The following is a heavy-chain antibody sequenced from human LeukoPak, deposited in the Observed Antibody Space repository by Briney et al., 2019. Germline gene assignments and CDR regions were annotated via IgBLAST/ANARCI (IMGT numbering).Heavy chain of an antibody. CDR2: IYSSGST. D-gene: IGHD2-2*01. Sequence: GGSLRLSCAASGFTVSSNYMSWVRQAPGKGLEWVSFIYSSGSTYYEDSLKGRFTISIDNSKNTLYLQTTSLRAEDTAVHYCATPNCSSTRCYPYYFDYWGQGTLVTVSS. V-gene: IGHV3-66*02. CDR1: GFTVSSNY. CDR3: ATPNCSSTRCYPYYFDY. J-gene: IGHJ4*02.